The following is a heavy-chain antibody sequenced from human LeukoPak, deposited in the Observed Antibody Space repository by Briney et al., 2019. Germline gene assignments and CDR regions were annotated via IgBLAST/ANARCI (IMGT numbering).Heavy chain of an antibody. CDR3: AREGGGGALLWFGGHVDY. CDR1: GFTFSSYG. D-gene: IGHD3-10*01. V-gene: IGHV3-30*02. CDR2: IRYDGSNK. J-gene: IGHJ4*02. Sequence: PGGSLRLSCAASGFTFSSYGMHWVRQAPGKGLEWVAFIRYDGSNKYYADSVKGRFTISRDNSKNTLYLQMNSLRAEDMAVYYCAREGGGGALLWFGGHVDYWGQGTLVTVSS.